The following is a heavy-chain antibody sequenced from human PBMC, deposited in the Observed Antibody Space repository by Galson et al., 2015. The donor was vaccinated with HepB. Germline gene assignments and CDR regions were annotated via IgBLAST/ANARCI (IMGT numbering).Heavy chain of an antibody. D-gene: IGHD6-19*01. CDR1: GFTLRIYE. CDR2: ISYDGSNK. Sequence: SLRLSCAASGFTLRIYEMHWVRQAPGKGLEWVAVISYDGSNKYYIDSVKGRFTISRDDAKKSLYLQMSSLSAEDTAVYYCVRKVYSSGWLDYWGQGTLVTVSS. CDR3: VRKVYSSGWLDY. V-gene: IGHV3-30-3*01. J-gene: IGHJ4*02.